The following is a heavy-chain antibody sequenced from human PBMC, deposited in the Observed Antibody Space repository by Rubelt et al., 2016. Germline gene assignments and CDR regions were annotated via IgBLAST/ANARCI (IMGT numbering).Heavy chain of an antibody. V-gene: IGHV3-33*01. CDR3: ARVRGSDSLDY. Sequence: WVAVIWYDGSNKYYADSVKGRFTISRDNSKNTLYLQMNSLRAEDTAVYYCARVRGSDSLDYWGQGTLVTVSS. J-gene: IGHJ4*02. D-gene: IGHD1-26*01. CDR2: IWYDGSNK.